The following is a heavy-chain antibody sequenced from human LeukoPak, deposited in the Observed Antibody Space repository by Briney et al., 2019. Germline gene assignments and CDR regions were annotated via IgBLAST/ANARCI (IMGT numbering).Heavy chain of an antibody. CDR3: ATFLNTGSYFFYFDS. Sequence: ASVKVSCKVSGYTLTELSMHWVRQAPGKGLEWMGGFDPEDGETIYAQKFQGRVTMTEDTSTDTAYMELSSLSSEDTAVYYCATFLNTGSYFFYFDSWGQGTLVTVSS. J-gene: IGHJ4*02. V-gene: IGHV1-24*01. D-gene: IGHD1-26*01. CDR1: GYTLTELS. CDR2: FDPEDGET.